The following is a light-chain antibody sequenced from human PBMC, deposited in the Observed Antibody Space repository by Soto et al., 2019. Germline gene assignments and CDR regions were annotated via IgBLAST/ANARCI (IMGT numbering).Light chain of an antibody. CDR1: NSDIGGYNY. CDR2: EVS. V-gene: IGLV2-8*01. Sequence: QSALTQPPSASGSPGQSVTISCTGTNSDIGGYNYVSWYQQHPRKAPQLMIYEVSKRPSGVPDRFSGSKAGNTAPLTVSGLQAEDEADYYCCSYAGINDVVFGGGTKLTVL. CDR3: CSYAGINDVV. J-gene: IGLJ2*01.